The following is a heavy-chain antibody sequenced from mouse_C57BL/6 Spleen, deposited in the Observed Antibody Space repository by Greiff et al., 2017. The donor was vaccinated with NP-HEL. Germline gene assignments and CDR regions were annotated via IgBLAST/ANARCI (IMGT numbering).Heavy chain of an antibody. CDR3: ARDKLGFAWFAY. V-gene: IGHV5-4*01. D-gene: IGHD4-1*01. CDR2: ISDGGSYT. J-gene: IGHJ3*01. Sequence: EVQGVESGGGLVKPGGSLKLSCAASGFTFSSYAMSWVRQTPEKRLEWVATISDGGSYTYYPDNVKGRFTISRDNAKNNLYLQMSHLKSEDTAMYYCARDKLGFAWFAYWGQGTLVTVSA. CDR1: GFTFSSYA.